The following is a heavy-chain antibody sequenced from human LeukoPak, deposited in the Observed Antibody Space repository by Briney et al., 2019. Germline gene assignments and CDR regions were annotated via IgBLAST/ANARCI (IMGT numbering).Heavy chain of an antibody. CDR2: MYSGGTT. CDR1: GFTVSSSY. CDR3: TRDFDFSSAI. D-gene: IGHD3-3*01. Sequence: GGSLRLSCAASGFTVSSSYMSWVRQAPGKGLEWLAVMYSGGTTYYADSVKGRFTTSRDNAKNTLFLQMNSLRAEDTAVYYCTRDFDFSSAIWGQGTLVTVSS. J-gene: IGHJ4*02. V-gene: IGHV3-66*01.